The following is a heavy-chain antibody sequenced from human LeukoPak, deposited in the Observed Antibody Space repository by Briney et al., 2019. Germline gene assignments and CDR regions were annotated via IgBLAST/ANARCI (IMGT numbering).Heavy chain of an antibody. Sequence: SETLSLTCNVSGGSISSHYWNWIRQPPGKGLEWIGATFYTGRTFYSPSLKSRVTISVDTSKNQFSLDLSSATAADTAAYYCARRRHNFDFYDVWGQGTRVTVSS. D-gene: IGHD3/OR15-3a*01. J-gene: IGHJ3*01. CDR3: ARRRHNFDFYDV. CDR1: GGSISSHY. V-gene: IGHV4-59*04. CDR2: TFYTGRT.